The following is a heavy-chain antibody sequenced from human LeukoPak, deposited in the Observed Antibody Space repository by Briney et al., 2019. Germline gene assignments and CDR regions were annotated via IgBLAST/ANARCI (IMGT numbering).Heavy chain of an antibody. CDR2: ITWNTGSI. CDR3: AKDSAAGSSYYYYSYMDV. J-gene: IGHJ6*03. V-gene: IGHV3-9*01. D-gene: IGHD6-13*01. CDR1: GFTFDDYA. Sequence: GRSLRLSCAASGFTFDDYAMPWVRQAPGKGLEWVSGITWNTGSIGYADSVKGRFTISRDNAKNSLYLQMNSLRAEDTALYYCAKDSAAGSSYYYYSYMDVWGKGTTVTVSS.